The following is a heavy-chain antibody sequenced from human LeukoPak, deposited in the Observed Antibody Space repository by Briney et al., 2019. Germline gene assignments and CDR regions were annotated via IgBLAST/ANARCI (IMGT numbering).Heavy chain of an antibody. CDR2: IWYDGSNK. V-gene: IGHV3-33*06. J-gene: IGHJ4*02. D-gene: IGHD1-26*01. CDR3: AKDFAQRVGAFDH. CDR1: GFTFSSYG. Sequence: PGGSLRLSCAASGFTFSSYGMHWVRQAPGKGLEWVAVIWYDGSNKYYADSVKGRFTISRDNSKNTLYLQMNSLRAEDTAVYYCAKDFAQRVGAFDHWGQGTLVTVSS.